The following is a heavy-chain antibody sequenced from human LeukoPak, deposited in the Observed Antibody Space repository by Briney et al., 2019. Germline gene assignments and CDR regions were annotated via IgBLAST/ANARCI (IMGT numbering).Heavy chain of an antibody. V-gene: IGHV3-23*01. J-gene: IGHJ4*02. Sequence: GGSLRLSCSASGFTFRNFAISWVRQAPGKGLEWVSSIGGGDTHYADSVKGRFTISRDDSRSTVDMQMSSLRAEDTAVYYCAKDGQSFNSMYDYFDSWGQGTLVTVSS. CDR1: GFTFRNFA. CDR3: AKDGQSFNSMYDYFDS. D-gene: IGHD2-8*01. CDR2: IGGGDT.